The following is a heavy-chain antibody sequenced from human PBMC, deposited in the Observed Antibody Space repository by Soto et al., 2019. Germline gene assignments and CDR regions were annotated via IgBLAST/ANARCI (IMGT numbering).Heavy chain of an antibody. V-gene: IGHV1-3*04. D-gene: IGHD3-10*01. J-gene: IGHJ4*02. CDR3: ATDRYYGSGSYGGLDY. CDR2: INTGTGNT. Sequence: ASVKVSCKASGYTLSDSGVHWVRQAPGQRLEWIGWINTGTGNTKYSQKFQGRVTMTEDTSTDTAYMELSSLRSEDTAVYYCATDRYYGSGSYGGLDYWGQGTLVTVSS. CDR1: GYTLSDSG.